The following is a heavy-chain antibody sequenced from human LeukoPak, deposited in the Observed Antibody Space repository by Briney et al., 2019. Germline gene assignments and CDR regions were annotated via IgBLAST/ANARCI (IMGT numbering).Heavy chain of an antibody. Sequence: GESLKISCKGSGYSFTSYWIGWVRQMPGKGLEWMGIIYPGDSDTRYSPSFQGQVTISADKSISTAYLQWSSLKASDTAMYYCARLPWYSSSFPYYYYYMDVWGKGTTVTVSS. CDR1: GYSFTSYW. CDR3: ARLPWYSSSFPYYYYYMDV. D-gene: IGHD6-6*01. J-gene: IGHJ6*03. CDR2: IYPGDSDT. V-gene: IGHV5-51*01.